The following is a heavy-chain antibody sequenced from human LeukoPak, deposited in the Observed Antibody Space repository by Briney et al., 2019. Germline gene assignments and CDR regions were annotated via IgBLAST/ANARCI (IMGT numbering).Heavy chain of an antibody. CDR2: IRYDGSNK. CDR1: GFTFSSYG. V-gene: IGHV3-30*02. J-gene: IGHJ4*02. D-gene: IGHD3-16*01. Sequence: GGSLRLSCAASGFTFSSYGMHWVRQAPGKGLEWVAFIRYDGSNKYYADSVKGRFTISRDSAKNSLYLQMNSLRAEDTAVYFCARGGFFDYWGQGTLVTVSS. CDR3: ARGGFFDY.